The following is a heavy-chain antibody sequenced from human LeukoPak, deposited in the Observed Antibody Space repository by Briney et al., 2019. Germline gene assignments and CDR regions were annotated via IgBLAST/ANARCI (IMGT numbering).Heavy chain of an antibody. CDR2: IYYSGST. J-gene: IGHJ4*02. Sequence: SETLSLTCTVSGGSISSGGYYWSWIRQHPGKGLEWIGYIYYSGSTYYNPSLKSRVTISVDTSKNQFSLKLSSVTAADTAVYYCASRYYGSGSYSDYWGQGTLVTVSS. CDR3: ASRYYGSGSYSDY. D-gene: IGHD3-10*01. CDR1: GGSISSGGYY. V-gene: IGHV4-31*03.